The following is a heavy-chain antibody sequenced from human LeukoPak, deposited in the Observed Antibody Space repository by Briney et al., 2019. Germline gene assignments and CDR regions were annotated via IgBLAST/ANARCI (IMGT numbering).Heavy chain of an antibody. CDR3: AKAAYEPWPGASFDY. D-gene: IGHD6-19*01. J-gene: IGHJ4*02. CDR1: GFTFSSYA. CDR2: ISDSGGST. V-gene: IGHV3-23*01. Sequence: PGGSLRLSCAASGFTFSSYAMSWVRQAPGKGLEWVSTISDSGGSTFYADSVKARFTISRDNSKNTLYLQMNSLRAEDTAVYYCAKAAYEPWPGASFDYWGQGTLSPSPQ.